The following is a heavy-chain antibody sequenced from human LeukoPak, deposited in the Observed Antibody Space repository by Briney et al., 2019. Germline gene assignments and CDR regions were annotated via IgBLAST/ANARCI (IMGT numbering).Heavy chain of an antibody. CDR3: ARDPGDGYFDY. D-gene: IGHD5-24*01. CDR2: ISSSGSTI. J-gene: IGHJ4*02. Sequence: GGSLRLSCAASGFTFSSYEMNWVRQAPGKGLEWVSYISSSGSTIYYADSVKGRFTISRDNAKNSLYLQMNSLRAEDTAVYYCARDPGDGYFDYWGQGTLVTVSS. CDR1: GFTFSSYE. V-gene: IGHV3-48*03.